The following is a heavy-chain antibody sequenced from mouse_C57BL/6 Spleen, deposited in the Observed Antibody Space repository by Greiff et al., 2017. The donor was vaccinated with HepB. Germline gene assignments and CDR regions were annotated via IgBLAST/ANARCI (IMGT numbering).Heavy chain of an antibody. J-gene: IGHJ2*01. CDR1: GFTFSSYA. Sequence: EVQLVESGGGLVKPGGSLKLSCAASGFTFSSYAMSWVRQTPEKRLEWVATISDGGSYTYYPDNVKGRFTISRDNAKNNLYLQMSHLKSEDTAMYYCARDRGGSHDYWGQGTTLTVSS. V-gene: IGHV5-4*01. CDR2: ISDGGSYT. D-gene: IGHD1-1*02. CDR3: ARDRGGSHDY.